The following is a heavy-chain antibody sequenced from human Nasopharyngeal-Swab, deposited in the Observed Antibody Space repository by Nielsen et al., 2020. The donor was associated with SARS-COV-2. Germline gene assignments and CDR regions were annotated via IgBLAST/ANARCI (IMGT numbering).Heavy chain of an antibody. CDR1: GGSISSYY. D-gene: IGHD6-19*01. Sequence: SETLSLTCTASGGSISSYYWSWIRQPAGKGLEWIVRIYTSGSTNYNPSLKSRVTMSVDTSNNQFSLKLSSVTAADTAVYYCAREERWYSSGWFDYWGQGTLVTVSS. CDR3: AREERWYSSGWFDY. J-gene: IGHJ4*02. V-gene: IGHV4-4*07. CDR2: IYTSGST.